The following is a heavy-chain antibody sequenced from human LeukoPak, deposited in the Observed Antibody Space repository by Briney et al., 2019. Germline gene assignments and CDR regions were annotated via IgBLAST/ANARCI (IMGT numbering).Heavy chain of an antibody. J-gene: IGHJ4*02. Sequence: SQTLSLTCAVSGGSISSGGYSWSWIRQPPGRGLEWIGSIYYSGTTFYNPSLKSRVTISVDTSKNQFSMKLTSVTAADTAVYFCARQDYDFWSGYYDYWGQGTLVTVSS. CDR2: IYYSGTT. CDR3: ARQDYDFWSGYYDY. D-gene: IGHD3-3*01. CDR1: GGSISSGGYS. V-gene: IGHV4-30-2*03.